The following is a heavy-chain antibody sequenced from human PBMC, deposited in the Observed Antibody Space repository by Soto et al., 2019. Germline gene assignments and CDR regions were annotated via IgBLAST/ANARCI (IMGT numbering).Heavy chain of an antibody. Sequence: ASVKVSCKASGYTFTSYGISWVRQAPGQGLEWMGWISAYNGNTNYAQKLQGRVAMTTDTSTSTAYMELRSLRSDDTAVYYCARDPYFSSTSCYPPPGLDYYYYGMDVWGQGTTVTVSS. D-gene: IGHD2-2*01. CDR3: ARDPYFSSTSCYPPPGLDYYYYGMDV. J-gene: IGHJ6*02. V-gene: IGHV1-18*01. CDR1: GYTFTSYG. CDR2: ISAYNGNT.